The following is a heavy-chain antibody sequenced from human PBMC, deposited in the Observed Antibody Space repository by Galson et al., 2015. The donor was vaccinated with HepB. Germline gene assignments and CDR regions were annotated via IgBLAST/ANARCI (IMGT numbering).Heavy chain of an antibody. J-gene: IGHJ5*02. CDR2: IIPVFGTS. CDR1: GDTFSSYG. CDR3: VRRKSGAAAGVWFDP. Sequence: SVKVSCKASGDTFSSYGFSWVRQAPGQGLEWMGGIIPVFGTSKYAQNFEGRVSFTADEASRTAYMELSSLRPEDSAVYYCVRRKSGAAAGVWFDPWGQGTLVTVSS. D-gene: IGHD6-13*01. V-gene: IGHV1-69*13.